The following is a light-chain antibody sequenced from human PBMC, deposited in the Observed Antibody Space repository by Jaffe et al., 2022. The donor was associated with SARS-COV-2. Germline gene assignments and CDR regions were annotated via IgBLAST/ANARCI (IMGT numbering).Light chain of an antibody. J-gene: IGKJ4*01. CDR2: AAS. CDR3: QQSHSIPLS. Sequence: DIQMTQSPSSLSASVGDRVTITCRASQTINSYLNWYQQKPGKAPKLLIYAASSLQSGVPSRFSGSGSGTDFTLTISSLQPEDFASYYCQQSHSIPLSFGGGTKVEIK. V-gene: IGKV1-39*01. CDR1: QTINSY.